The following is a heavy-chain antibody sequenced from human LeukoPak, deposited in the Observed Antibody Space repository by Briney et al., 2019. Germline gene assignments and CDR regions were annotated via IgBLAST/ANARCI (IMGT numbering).Heavy chain of an antibody. D-gene: IGHD6-19*01. CDR3: AKLRVWGSGWPRDAFDI. Sequence: GGSLRLSCAASGFTFSSYAMSWLRQAPGKGLEWVSGISGGSGITYYADSVKGRFTISRDNPKNTLYLQMNSLKAEDTAVYYCAKLRVWGSGWPRDAFDIWGQGTVVTVSS. CDR2: ISGGSGIT. CDR1: GFTFSSYA. J-gene: IGHJ3*02. V-gene: IGHV3-23*01.